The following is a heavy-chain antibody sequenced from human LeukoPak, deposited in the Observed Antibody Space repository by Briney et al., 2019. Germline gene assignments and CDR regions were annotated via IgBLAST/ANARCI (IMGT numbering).Heavy chain of an antibody. Sequence: SETLSLTCTVSGGSISGYYWGWIRQPPGEGLEWIGSIYYSGSTYYNPSLKSRVTISVDTSKNQFSLRLSSVTAADTAMYYCARHGTYYKFDFWGQGTLVTVSS. CDR1: GGSISGYY. J-gene: IGHJ4*02. CDR2: IYYSGST. CDR3: ARHGTYYKFDF. V-gene: IGHV4-39*01. D-gene: IGHD1-26*01.